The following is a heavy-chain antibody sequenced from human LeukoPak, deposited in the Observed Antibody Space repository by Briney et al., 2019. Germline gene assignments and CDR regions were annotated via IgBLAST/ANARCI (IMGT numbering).Heavy chain of an antibody. D-gene: IGHD4-17*01. V-gene: IGHV3-23*01. CDR2: ISSTGGTT. CDR3: ARSTYGEELDY. J-gene: IGHJ4*02. Sequence: GGSLRLSCAASGITFSSYGMSWVRQAPGKGLEWVSSISSTGGTTYYADSVKGRFTISRDNSRNTLYLQMNSLRAEDTAVYYCARSTYGEELDYWGQGTLVTVSS. CDR1: GITFSSYG.